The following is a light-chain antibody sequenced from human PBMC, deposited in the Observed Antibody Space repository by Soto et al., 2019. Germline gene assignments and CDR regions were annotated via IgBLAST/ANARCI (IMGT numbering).Light chain of an antibody. CDR2: KGT. CDR3: CSSAPESTYV. CDR1: SSDVGAYNS. J-gene: IGLJ1*01. V-gene: IGLV2-23*01. Sequence: QSVLAQPASVSGSPGQSITISCTGTSSDVGAYNSVSWYQQHPHKAPQVIIYKGTQRPSGVSNRFSGSTSGNAASLTISGLQADDEADYFCCSSAPESTYVFGNGTQLTVL.